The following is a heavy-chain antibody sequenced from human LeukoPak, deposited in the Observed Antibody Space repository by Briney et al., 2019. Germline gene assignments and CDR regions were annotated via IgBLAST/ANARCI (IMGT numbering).Heavy chain of an antibody. Sequence: GRSLRLSCAASGFTFSRYALHWVRQAPGKGLEWVSAISGSGGSTYYADSVKGRFTISRDNSKNTLYLQMNSLRAEDTAVYYCAKSGVGATTDDYFDYWGQGTLVTVSS. CDR3: AKSGVGATTDDYFDY. CDR1: GFTFSRYA. D-gene: IGHD1-26*01. J-gene: IGHJ4*02. CDR2: ISGSGGST. V-gene: IGHV3-23*01.